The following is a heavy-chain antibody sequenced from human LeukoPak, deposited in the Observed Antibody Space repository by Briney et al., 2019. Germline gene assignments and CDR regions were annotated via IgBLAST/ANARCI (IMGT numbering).Heavy chain of an antibody. CDR2: ISGSGGST. CDR3: AKLGRWLEFDY. CDR1: GFTFSSYA. J-gene: IGHJ4*02. D-gene: IGHD6-19*01. V-gene: IGHV3-23*01. Sequence: GGSLRLSCAASGFTFSSYAMSWVRPAPGKGLEWVSAISGSGGSTYYANAVKGRFTISRDNSKNTLYMQMNSLRAEDTAVYYCAKLGRWLEFDYWGQGTLVTVSS.